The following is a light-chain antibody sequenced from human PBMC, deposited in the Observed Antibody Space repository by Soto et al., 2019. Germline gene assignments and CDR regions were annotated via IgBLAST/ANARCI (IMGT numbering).Light chain of an antibody. Sequence: DIQLTQSPSFLSASVGDRVTITCRASQGIINYLAWYQQKPGKAPNLLMYAASTLQSGVSSRFSGSGSGTEFTLTISTLQPEDFAIYYCQQLISYPLTFGGGTKVELK. CDR1: QGIINY. CDR3: QQLISYPLT. CDR2: AAS. J-gene: IGKJ4*01. V-gene: IGKV1-9*01.